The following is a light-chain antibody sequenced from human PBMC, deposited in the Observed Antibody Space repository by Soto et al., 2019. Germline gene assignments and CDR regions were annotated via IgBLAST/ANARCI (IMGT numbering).Light chain of an antibody. Sequence: IKMNQSPSSQSASVGDRVAITCQATQDIRKYLNWYQQKPGKAPKLLIYDASSLETGVPSRFSGSGSGTDFTFTISSLQPEDFATYYCQQYDNLPLIFGQGTRLEIK. V-gene: IGKV1-33*01. CDR3: QQYDNLPLI. J-gene: IGKJ5*01. CDR2: DAS. CDR1: QDIRKY.